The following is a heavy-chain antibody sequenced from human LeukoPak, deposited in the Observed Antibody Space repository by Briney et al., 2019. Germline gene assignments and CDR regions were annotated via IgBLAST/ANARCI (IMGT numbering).Heavy chain of an antibody. V-gene: IGHV3-23*01. J-gene: IGHJ3*02. CDR2: ISGSYGTT. D-gene: IGHD2-15*01. Sequence: PGGSLGLSCAASGFTFSTYAMSWVRQAPGKGLEWVSTISGSYGTTYYADSVKGRFTISRDNSKNTLYLQMNSLRAEDTALYYCAKDLAATLDAFDIWGQGTMVTVSS. CDR1: GFTFSTYA. CDR3: AKDLAATLDAFDI.